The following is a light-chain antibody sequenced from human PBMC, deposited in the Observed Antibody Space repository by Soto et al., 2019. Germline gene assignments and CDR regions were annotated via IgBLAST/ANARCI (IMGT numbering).Light chain of an antibody. CDR2: GAS. CDR1: QSISSSS. V-gene: IGKV3-20*01. J-gene: IGKJ4*01. Sequence: DIVLTQSPGTVSLSPGKRATLSCRASQSISSSSLAWYQQKPGQAPRLLIYGASSRATGIPDRFSGSGSGTDFAHTISTLEPEDFAVYYCQQYGSSPLTFGGGTKVEIK. CDR3: QQYGSSPLT.